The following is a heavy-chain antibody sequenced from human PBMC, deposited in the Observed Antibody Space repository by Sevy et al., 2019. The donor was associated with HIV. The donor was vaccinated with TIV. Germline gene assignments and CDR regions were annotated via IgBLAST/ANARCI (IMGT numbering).Heavy chain of an antibody. Sequence: ASVKVSCKASGYTFTSYAMNWVRQAPGQGLEWMGWINTNTGNPTYAQAFTGRFVFSLDTSVSTAYLQISSLKAEDTAVYYCARDFGYSSGWYRGTFDYWGQGTLVTVSS. CDR3: ARDFGYSSGWYRGTFDY. J-gene: IGHJ4*02. D-gene: IGHD6-19*01. CDR1: GYTFTSYA. CDR2: INTNTGNP. V-gene: IGHV7-4-1*02.